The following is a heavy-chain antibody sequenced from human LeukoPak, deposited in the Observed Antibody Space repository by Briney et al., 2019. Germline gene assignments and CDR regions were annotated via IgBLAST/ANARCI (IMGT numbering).Heavy chain of an antibody. CDR3: ASSPPDAASAFDY. CDR2: IYYSGST. D-gene: IGHD6-25*01. J-gene: IGHJ4*02. CDR1: GGSFSTYY. V-gene: IGHV4-59*08. Sequence: SETLSLTCTVSGGSFSTYYWSWIRQPPGKGLEWIGYIYYSGSTNYNPSLKSRVTISVDTSKKQFSLKLSSVAAADTAVYYCASSPPDAASAFDYWGQGTLVTVSS.